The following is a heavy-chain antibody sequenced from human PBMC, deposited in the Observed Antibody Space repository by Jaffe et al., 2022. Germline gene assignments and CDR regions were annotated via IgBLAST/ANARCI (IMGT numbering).Heavy chain of an antibody. CDR3: ARQVVGRQTD. Sequence: QVQLQESGPGLVKPSETLSLTCAVSGYSISSGYYWGWIRQPPGKGLEWIGSIYHSGSTYYNPSLKSRVTISVDTSKNQFSLKLSSVTAADTAVYYCARQVVGRQTDWGQGTLVTVSS. CDR1: GYSISSGYY. V-gene: IGHV4-38-2*01. CDR2: IYHSGST. D-gene: IGHD2-2*01. J-gene: IGHJ4*02.